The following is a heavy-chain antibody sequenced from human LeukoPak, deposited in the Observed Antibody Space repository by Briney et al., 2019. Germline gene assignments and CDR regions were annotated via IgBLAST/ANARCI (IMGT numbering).Heavy chain of an antibody. V-gene: IGHV3-49*02. Sequence: GRFTISRDDSKSIAYLQMNSLKTEDTAVYYCTRGGDWLRLGRLDYWGQGTLVTVSS. D-gene: IGHD5-12*01. J-gene: IGHJ4*02. CDR3: TRGGDWLRLGRLDY.